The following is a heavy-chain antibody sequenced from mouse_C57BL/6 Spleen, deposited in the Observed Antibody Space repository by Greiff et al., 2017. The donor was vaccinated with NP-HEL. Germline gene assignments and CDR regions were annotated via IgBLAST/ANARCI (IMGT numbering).Heavy chain of an antibody. CDR1: GYTFTSYW. V-gene: IGHV1-69*01. CDR2: IDPSDSYT. Sequence: QVQLQQPGAELVMPGASVKLSCKASGYTFTSYWMHWVKQRPGQGLEWIGEIDPSDSYTNYNQKFKGKSTLTVDKSSSTAYMQLSSLTSEDSAVYYCAREKQLRLKEVYYAKDDWGKGTSVTVAT. J-gene: IGHJ4*01. CDR3: AREKQLRLKEVYYAKDD. D-gene: IGHD3-2*02.